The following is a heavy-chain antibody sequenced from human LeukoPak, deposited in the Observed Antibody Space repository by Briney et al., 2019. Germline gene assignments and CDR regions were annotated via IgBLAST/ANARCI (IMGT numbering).Heavy chain of an antibody. CDR1: GFTFSSYG. J-gene: IGHJ4*02. D-gene: IGHD3-22*01. Sequence: GGSLRLSCAASGFTFSSYGMHWVRQAPGKGLEWVAVISYDGRNKYYADFVKGRFTISRDNSKSTLYLQMNSLRAEDTAVYYCASSGYDSPYYYDSSGYYDYWGQGTLVTVSS. CDR2: ISYDGRNK. V-gene: IGHV3-30*03. CDR3: ASSGYDSPYYYDSSGYYDY.